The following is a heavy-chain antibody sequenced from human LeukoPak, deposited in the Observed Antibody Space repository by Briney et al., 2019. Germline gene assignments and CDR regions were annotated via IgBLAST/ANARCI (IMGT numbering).Heavy chain of an antibody. J-gene: IGHJ4*02. D-gene: IGHD6-19*01. CDR1: GGSFSGYY. V-gene: IGHV4-34*01. CDR2: INHSGST. CDR3: ARQSYTSVWYIDY. Sequence: SETLSLTCAVYGGSFSGYYWSWIRQPPGKGLEWIGEINHSGSTNYNPSLKSRVTISVDTSKNQVSLKLSSVTAADTAVYYCARQSYTSVWYIDYWGQGTLVTVSS.